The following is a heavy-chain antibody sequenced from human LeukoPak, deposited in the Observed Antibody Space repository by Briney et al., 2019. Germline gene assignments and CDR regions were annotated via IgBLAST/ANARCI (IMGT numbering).Heavy chain of an antibody. Sequence: ASVKVSCKASGGTFSSYAISWVRQAPGQGLEWMGGIIPIFGTANYAQKFQGRVTITADESTSTAYMELSSLRSEDTAVYYCARGEAPGTVFGGMAVWGQGTAVTVSS. D-gene: IGHD3-16*01. V-gene: IGHV1-69*13. CDR2: IIPIFGTA. J-gene: IGHJ6*02. CDR3: ARGEAPGTVFGGMAV. CDR1: GGTFSSYA.